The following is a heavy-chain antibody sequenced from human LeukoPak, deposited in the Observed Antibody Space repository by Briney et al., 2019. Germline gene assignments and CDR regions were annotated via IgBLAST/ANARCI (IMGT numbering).Heavy chain of an antibody. J-gene: IGHJ6*03. CDR2: IYYSGST. Sequence: SETLSLTCTVSGGSISSSSYYWGWIPQPPGKGLEWIGSIYYSGSTYYNPSLKSRVPISVDTSKNQFSLKLSSVTAADTAVYYCASLYRGIFGVVIKLSYHYYMDVWGKGTTVTVSS. CDR3: ASLYRGIFGVVIKLSYHYYMDV. V-gene: IGHV4-39*01. D-gene: IGHD3-3*01. CDR1: GGSISSSSYY.